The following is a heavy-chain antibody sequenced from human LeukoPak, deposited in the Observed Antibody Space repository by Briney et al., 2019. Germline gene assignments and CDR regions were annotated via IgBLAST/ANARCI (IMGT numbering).Heavy chain of an antibody. CDR2: IIPIFGTA. V-gene: IGHV1-69*06. CDR1: GYTFTGHY. D-gene: IGHD2-15*01. CDR3: ASPGYCSGGSCAITSGGNWFDP. Sequence: GASVKVSCKASGYTFTGHYMHWVRQAPGQGLEWMGGIIPIFGTANYAQKFQGRVTITADKSTSTAYMELSSLRSEDTAVYYCASPGYCSGGSCAITSGGNWFDPWGQGTLVTVSS. J-gene: IGHJ5*02.